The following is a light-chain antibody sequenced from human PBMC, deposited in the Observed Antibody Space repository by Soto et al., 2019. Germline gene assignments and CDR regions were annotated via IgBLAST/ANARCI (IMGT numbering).Light chain of an antibody. CDR1: QSVTTY. V-gene: IGKV3-11*01. J-gene: IGKJ2*01. CDR2: DAS. Sequence: DTVLTQSPATLSLSPGERATLSCRASQSVTTYLAWYQQKPGQAPRLLIYDASTRATGIPARFRGSGSGTDFTLTISSGEPEDFAVYDCQQRSICRPSYTLGQGTKLEMK. CDR3: QQRSICRPSYT.